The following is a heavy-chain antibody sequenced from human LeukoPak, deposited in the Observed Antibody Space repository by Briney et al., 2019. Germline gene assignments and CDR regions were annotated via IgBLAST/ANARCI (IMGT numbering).Heavy chain of an antibody. CDR1: GASINNYY. V-gene: IGHV4-59*01. CDR2: IYSTGDT. CDR3: ARGSRVYDRSGFHTWHDY. D-gene: IGHD3-22*01. Sequence: SETLSPTCTVSGASINNYYWSWVRQPPLKGLEWIGYIYSTGDTSYNPSLESRVSISMDTSKNHFSLEITSVTAADTAVYYCARGSRVYDRSGFHTWHDYWGHGTLVIVSS. J-gene: IGHJ4*03.